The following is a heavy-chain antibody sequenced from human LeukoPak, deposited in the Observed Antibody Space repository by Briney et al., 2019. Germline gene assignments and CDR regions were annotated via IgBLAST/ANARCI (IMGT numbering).Heavy chain of an antibody. J-gene: IGHJ4*02. CDR2: IKSRTDGGTP. V-gene: IGHV3-15*01. CDR3: TGVSRSSWYDY. D-gene: IGHD6-13*01. CDR1: GFTFSNAW. Sequence: PGGSLRLSCAASGFTFSNAWMSWVRQAPGKGLEWVGRIKSRTDGGTPDYAAPVKGRFTISRDDSKNTLYLQMNSLKTEDTAVYYCTGVSRSSWYDYWGQGTLVTVSS.